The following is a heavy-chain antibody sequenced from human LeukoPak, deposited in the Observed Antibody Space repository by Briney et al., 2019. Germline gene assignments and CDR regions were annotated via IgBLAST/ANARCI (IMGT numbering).Heavy chain of an antibody. Sequence: ASVKVSCKASGYTFTSYAMHWVRQAPGQRLEWMGWINAGNGNTKYSQKFQGGVTITRDTSASTAYMELSSLRSEGTAVYYCARDYFSVVRVEPGSYLGDWGQGTLVTVSS. D-gene: IGHD3-10*01. J-gene: IGHJ4*02. CDR1: GYTFTSYA. CDR3: ARDYFSVVRVEPGSYLGD. CDR2: INAGNGNT. V-gene: IGHV1-3*01.